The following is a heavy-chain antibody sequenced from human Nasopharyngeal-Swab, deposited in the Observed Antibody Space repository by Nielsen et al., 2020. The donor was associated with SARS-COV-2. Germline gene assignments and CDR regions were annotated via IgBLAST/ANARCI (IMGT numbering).Heavy chain of an antibody. CDR1: GYTFTSYD. CDR2: MNPNSGNT. CDR3: ARVDDIVVVVATTLHQYFQH. Sequence: VSCKASGYTFTSYDINWVRQATGQGLEWMGWMNPNSGNTGYAQKFQGRVTMTRNTSISTAYMELSSLRSEDTAVYYCARVDDIVVVVATTLHQYFQHWGQGTLVTVSS. V-gene: IGHV1-8*01. D-gene: IGHD2-15*01. J-gene: IGHJ1*01.